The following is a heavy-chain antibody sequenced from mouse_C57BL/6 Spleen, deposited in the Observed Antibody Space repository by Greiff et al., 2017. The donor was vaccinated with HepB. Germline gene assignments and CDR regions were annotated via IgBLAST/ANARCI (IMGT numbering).Heavy chain of an antibody. CDR1: GYTFTSYW. CDR3: ARTAVYYDYEEGYFDV. CDR2: IDPSDSET. D-gene: IGHD2-4*01. Sequence: QVQLQQPGAELVRPGSSVKLSCKASGYTFTSYWMHWVKQRPIQGLEWIGNIDPSDSETHYNQKFKDKSTLTVDKSSSTAYMQLSSLTSEDSAVYYCARTAVYYDYEEGYFDVWGTGTTVTVSS. V-gene: IGHV1-52*01. J-gene: IGHJ1*03.